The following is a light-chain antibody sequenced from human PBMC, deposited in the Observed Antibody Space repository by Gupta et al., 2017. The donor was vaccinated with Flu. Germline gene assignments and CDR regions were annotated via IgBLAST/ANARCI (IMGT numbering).Light chain of an antibody. Sequence: SYVLTPSPSVSVAPGQPARVSCVGNNIETKRGHWYLTRPGQAPVLFVYDNIDRPSGIPERFSGSSSGNTATLTISSVEAGDEADYYCQVWSSDGDHYVFGTGTKVTVL. CDR3: QVWSSDGDHYV. J-gene: IGLJ1*01. CDR2: DNI. CDR1: NIETKR. V-gene: IGLV3-21*02.